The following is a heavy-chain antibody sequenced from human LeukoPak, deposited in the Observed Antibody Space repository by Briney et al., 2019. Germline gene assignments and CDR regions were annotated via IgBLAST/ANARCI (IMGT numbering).Heavy chain of an antibody. Sequence: PGGSLRLSCEASGFTFSSYWMAWVRQAPGKGLEWVANIKQDSSQKYYLDSVRGRFAISRDNVKKSLYLQMNSLRAEDTAVYYGVSRVGTYTPGQMDVWGKGTTVTVSS. CDR3: VSRVGTYTPGQMDV. CDR1: GFTFSSYW. D-gene: IGHD1-26*01. CDR2: IKQDSSQK. J-gene: IGHJ6*04. V-gene: IGHV3-7*01.